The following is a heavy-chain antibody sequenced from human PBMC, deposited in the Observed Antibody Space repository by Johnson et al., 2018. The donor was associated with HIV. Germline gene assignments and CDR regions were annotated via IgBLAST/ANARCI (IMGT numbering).Heavy chain of an antibody. D-gene: IGHD6-6*01. Sequence: VLLVESGGGLVQPGGSLRLSCAASGFTVSSNYMSWVRQAPGKGLEWVSVIYSGGSTYYADSVKGRFTISRDNSKNTLYLQMNSLRAEDTAVFYCARDGYSSSSFGAFDIWGQGTMVTVSS. CDR3: ARDGYSSSSFGAFDI. V-gene: IGHV3-66*01. CDR1: GFTVSSNY. J-gene: IGHJ3*02. CDR2: IYSGGST.